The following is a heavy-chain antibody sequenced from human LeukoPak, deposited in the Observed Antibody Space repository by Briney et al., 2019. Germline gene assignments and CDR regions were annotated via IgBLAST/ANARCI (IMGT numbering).Heavy chain of an antibody. J-gene: IGHJ4*02. CDR2: IDPSDSYI. CDR3: ARRGDMATDS. CDR1: GYSFTSYW. D-gene: IGHD5-24*01. Sequence: GESLRISCQGSGYSFTSYWINWVRQMPGKGLEWMGRIDPSDSYIKYSPSFQGHVTISADKSISTTYLQWSSLKASDTAMYYCARRGDMATDSWGQGTLVTVSS. V-gene: IGHV5-10-1*01.